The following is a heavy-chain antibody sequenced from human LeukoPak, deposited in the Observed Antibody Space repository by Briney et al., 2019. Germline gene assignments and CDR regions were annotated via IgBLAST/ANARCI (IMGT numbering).Heavy chain of an antibody. D-gene: IGHD3-16*02. CDR2: IYSGGST. CDR3: ASLRSPDYFDY. Sequence: PGGSLRLSCAASGFTVSSNYMSWVRQAPGKGLEWVSVIYSGGSTYYADSVKGRFTISRDNSKNTLYLQMNSLRAEDTAVYYCASLRSPDYFDYWGQGTLVTVPS. CDR1: GFTVSSNY. V-gene: IGHV3-53*01. J-gene: IGHJ4*02.